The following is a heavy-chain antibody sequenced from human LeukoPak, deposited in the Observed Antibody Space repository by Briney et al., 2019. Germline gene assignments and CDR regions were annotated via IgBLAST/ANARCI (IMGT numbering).Heavy chain of an antibody. J-gene: IGHJ5*02. CDR2: ISGSGGST. D-gene: IGHD3-10*01. V-gene: IGHV3-23*01. CDR3: AKGLMVRGPLWFDP. CDR1: GFTFRNYA. Sequence: GGSLRLSCAASGFTFRNYAMSWVRQAPGKGLEWVSAISGSGGSTYYADSVKGRFTISRDNSKNTLYLQMNSLRAEDTAVYYCAKGLMVRGPLWFDPWGQGTLVTVSS.